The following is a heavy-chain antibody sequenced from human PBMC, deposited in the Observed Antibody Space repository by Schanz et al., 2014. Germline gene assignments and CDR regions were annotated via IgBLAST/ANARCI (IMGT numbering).Heavy chain of an antibody. CDR1: GFAFSDSG. J-gene: IGHJ2*01. CDR2: IWYDGSNK. V-gene: IGHV3-33*08. CDR3: ARFPDIAVTLNLWFFDL. Sequence: HVQLVESGGGVVQPGGSLRLSCAASGFAFSDSGMHWVRQAPGKGLEWVAFIWYDGSNKIYADSVKGRFTISRDNSKNTLYLQMNSLRAEDTAVYYCARFPDIAVTLNLWFFDLWGRGTVVTVSS. D-gene: IGHD6-19*01.